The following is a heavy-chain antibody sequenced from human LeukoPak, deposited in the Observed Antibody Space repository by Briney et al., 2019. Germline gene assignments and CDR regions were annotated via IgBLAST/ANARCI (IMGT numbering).Heavy chain of an antibody. CDR1: GGSISSFY. J-gene: IGHJ6*03. CDR2: IYYSGST. Sequence: PSETLSLTCTVSGGSISSFYWSWLRQPPGKGLEWIGYIYYSGSTNYIPSLKSRVTISVDTSKNQFSLKLSSVTAADTAVYYCASLKLGYYYYMGVWGKGTTVTVSS. D-gene: IGHD3-3*02. V-gene: IGHV4-59*08. CDR3: ASLKLGYYYYMGV.